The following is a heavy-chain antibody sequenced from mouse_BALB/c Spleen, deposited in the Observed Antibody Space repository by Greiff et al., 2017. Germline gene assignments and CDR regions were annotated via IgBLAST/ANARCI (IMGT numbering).Heavy chain of an antibody. Sequence: QVQLQQSGAELAKPGASVKMSCKASGYTFTSYWMHWVKQRPGQGLEWIGYINPSTGYTEYNQKFKDKATLTADKSSSTAYMQLSSLTSEDSAVYYCAKEYGNYLYYFDYWGQGTTLTVSS. D-gene: IGHD2-10*02. CDR2: INPSTGYT. CDR3: AKEYGNYLYYFDY. CDR1: GYTFTSYW. V-gene: IGHV1-7*01. J-gene: IGHJ2*01.